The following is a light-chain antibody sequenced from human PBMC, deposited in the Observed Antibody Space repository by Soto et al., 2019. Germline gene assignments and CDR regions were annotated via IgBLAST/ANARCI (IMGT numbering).Light chain of an antibody. Sequence: EIVLTQSPGTLSLSPWERATLSCRASQSVSTSDFAWYQQKPGQAPRLLMYGASHRASGIPDRFSGSGSGTDFTLTISRLEPEDFAVYYCQQYGSSPPITFGQGTRLEIK. CDR1: QSVSTSD. J-gene: IGKJ5*01. V-gene: IGKV3-20*01. CDR3: QQYGSSPPIT. CDR2: GAS.